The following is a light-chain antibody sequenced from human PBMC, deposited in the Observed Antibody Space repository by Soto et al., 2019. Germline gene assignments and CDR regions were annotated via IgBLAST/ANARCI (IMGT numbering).Light chain of an antibody. CDR2: EVT. Sequence: QSALTQPASMSGSPGQSITISCTGTSSDVGTYNYVSWYQNHPGKAPKLMIYEVTNRPSGVSNRFSGSKSGHSASLTISGLQAEDEADYYCSSYTGSGTYVFGTGTKVTVL. CDR3: SSYTGSGTYV. V-gene: IGLV2-14*01. J-gene: IGLJ1*01. CDR1: SSDVGTYNY.